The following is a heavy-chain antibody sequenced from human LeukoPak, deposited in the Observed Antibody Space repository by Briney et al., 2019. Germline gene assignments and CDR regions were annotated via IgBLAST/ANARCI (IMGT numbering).Heavy chain of an antibody. CDR2: IDSGDSGVST. J-gene: IGHJ6*02. CDR3: ARSAARLRYYYAMDV. CDR1: GFSVSNTY. V-gene: IGHV3-53*04. Sequence: PGGSLRLSCAASGFSVSNTYMSWVRRAAGKGLEWGSVIDSGDSGVSTYYADSVKGRFTISRHNSKNTLYLQMSSLRAEDTAVYFCARSAARLRYYYAMDVWGQGTTVTVCS. D-gene: IGHD6-6*01.